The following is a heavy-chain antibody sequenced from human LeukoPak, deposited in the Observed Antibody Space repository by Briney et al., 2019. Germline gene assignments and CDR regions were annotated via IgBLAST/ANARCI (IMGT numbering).Heavy chain of an antibody. J-gene: IGHJ5*02. Sequence: GASVKVSCKAAGYTFTGYYMFWVRQAPGQGLERMGRINPNSGGTNYAQKFQGRATMTRDTSISTAYMELSRLRSDDTAVYYCARGYCSGGSCYSVENWFDPWGQGTLVTVSS. CDR1: GYTFTGYY. D-gene: IGHD2-15*01. CDR3: ARGYCSGGSCYSVENWFDP. V-gene: IGHV1-2*06. CDR2: INPNSGGT.